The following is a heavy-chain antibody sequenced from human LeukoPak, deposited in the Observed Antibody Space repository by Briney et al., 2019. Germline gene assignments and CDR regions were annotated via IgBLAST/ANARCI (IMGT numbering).Heavy chain of an antibody. CDR1: GYTFTGYY. J-gene: IGHJ4*02. D-gene: IGHD3-10*01. V-gene: IGHV1-2*02. CDR3: ARDLLWFGAVDY. CDR2: INPNSGGT. Sequence: ASVKVSCKASGYTFTGYYTHRVRQAPGQGLEWMGWINPNSGGTNYAQKFQGRVTMTRDTSISTAYMELSRLRSDDTAVYYCARDLLWFGAVDYWGQGTLVTVSS.